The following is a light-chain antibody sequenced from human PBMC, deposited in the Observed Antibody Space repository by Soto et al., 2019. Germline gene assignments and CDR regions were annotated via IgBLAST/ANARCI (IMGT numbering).Light chain of an antibody. CDR3: ASWDGSLSGHV. Sequence: QSALTQPASVSGSPGQSITISCTGTSSDVGKYNLVSWYQQHPGKAPKVMILQGYKRPSGVSNRFSGSKSGTSASLAISGLRSEDEADYYCASWDGSLSGHVFGTGTKLTVL. V-gene: IGLV2-14*02. CDR1: SSDVGKYNL. J-gene: IGLJ1*01. CDR2: QGY.